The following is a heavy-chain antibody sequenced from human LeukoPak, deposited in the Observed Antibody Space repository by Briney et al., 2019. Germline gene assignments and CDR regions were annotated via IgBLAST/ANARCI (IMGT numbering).Heavy chain of an antibody. J-gene: IGHJ4*02. CDR1: GYTFTSYA. CDR3: ARARRAGIAAAGTGY. V-gene: IGHV1-3*01. Sequence: ASVKVSCKASGYTFTSYAMHWVRQAPGQRLEWMGWINAGNGNTKYSQKFQGRVTITRDTSASTAYMELSSLRSEDTAVYYCARARRAGIAAAGTGYWGQGTLVTVSS. CDR2: INAGNGNT. D-gene: IGHD6-13*01.